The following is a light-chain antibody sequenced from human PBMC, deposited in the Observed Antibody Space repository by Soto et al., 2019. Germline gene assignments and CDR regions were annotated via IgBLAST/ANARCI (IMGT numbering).Light chain of an antibody. V-gene: IGKV3-20*01. J-gene: IGKJ1*01. CDR1: QSVSSSY. CDR2: GAS. CDR3: QQYGSSPRT. Sequence: EIVLTQSPGTLAFSPGERATLSFRASQSVSSSYLAWYQQKPGQAPRLLIYGASSRATGIPDRFSGSGSGTDFTLTISRLEPEDFAVYYCQQYGSSPRTVGQGPKVEIK.